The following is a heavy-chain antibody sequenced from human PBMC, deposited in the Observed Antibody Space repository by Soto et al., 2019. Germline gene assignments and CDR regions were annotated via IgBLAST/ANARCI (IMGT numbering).Heavy chain of an antibody. J-gene: IGHJ6*02. CDR2: IIPIVGTA. D-gene: IGHD2-2*01. V-gene: IGHV1-69*12. CDR1: GGTFSSYA. Sequence: QVQLVQSGAEVKKPGSSVKVSCKASGGTFSSYAISWVRQAPGQGLEWMGGIIPIVGTANYAQKFQGRVAITADESTSTAYLELSSLRSEEMAVYYCARHVPAAGYYYGMDGWGQGTMVTVSS. CDR3: ARHVPAAGYYYGMDG.